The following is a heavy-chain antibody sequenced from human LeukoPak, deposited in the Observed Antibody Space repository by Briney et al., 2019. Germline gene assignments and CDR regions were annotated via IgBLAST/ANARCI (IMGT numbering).Heavy chain of an antibody. CDR1: GYSISSGYY. Sequence: NPSETLSLTCAVSGYSISSGYYWGWIRQPPGKGLEWIGSIYHSGSAYYNPSLKSRVTISVDTSKNQFSLKLSSVTAADTAVYYCARVGYPGIGRAAFDIWGQGTMVTVSS. J-gene: IGHJ3*02. D-gene: IGHD2-15*01. V-gene: IGHV4-38-2*01. CDR3: ARVGYPGIGRAAFDI. CDR2: IYHSGSA.